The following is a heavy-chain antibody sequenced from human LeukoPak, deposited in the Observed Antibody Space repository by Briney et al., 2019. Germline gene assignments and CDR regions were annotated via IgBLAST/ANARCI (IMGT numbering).Heavy chain of an antibody. CDR1: GYTFTSYA. J-gene: IGHJ3*02. CDR3: AKDPNGDYIGTFDI. V-gene: IGHV7-4-1*02. CDR2: INTNTGNP. Sequence: ASVKVSCKASGYTFTSYAMNWVRQAPGQGLEWMGWINTNTGNPTYAQGFTGRFVFSLDTSVSTAYLQMNSLRAEDTAVYYCAKDPNGDYIGTFDIWDQGTMVTVSS. D-gene: IGHD4-17*01.